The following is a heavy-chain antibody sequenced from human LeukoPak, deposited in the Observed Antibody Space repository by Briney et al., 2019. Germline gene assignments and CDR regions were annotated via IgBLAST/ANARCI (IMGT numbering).Heavy chain of an antibody. CDR2: IYYSGST. D-gene: IGHD5-12*01. J-gene: IGHJ3*02. CDR1: GGSISSYY. Sequence: SETLSLTCTVSGGSISSYYWSWIRQPPGKGLEWIGYIYYSGSTNYNPSLKSRVTISVDTSKNQFSLKLSSVTAADTAVYYCARTPRCSDYFDIWGQGTMVTVSS. V-gene: IGHV4-59*01. CDR3: ARTPRCSDYFDI.